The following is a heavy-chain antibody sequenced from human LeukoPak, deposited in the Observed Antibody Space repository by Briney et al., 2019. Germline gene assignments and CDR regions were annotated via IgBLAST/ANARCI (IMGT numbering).Heavy chain of an antibody. CDR3: ATLTGRLYYYGSGGTYY. Sequence: GASVKVSCKASGYTFTGYYMHWVRQAPGQGLEWMGWINPNSGGTNYAQKFQARVTMTRDTPISTAYMELSRLRSDDTAVYYCATLTGRLYYYGSGGTYYWGQGTPVTVSS. CDR1: GYTFTGYY. V-gene: IGHV1-2*02. D-gene: IGHD3-10*01. J-gene: IGHJ4*02. CDR2: INPNSGGT.